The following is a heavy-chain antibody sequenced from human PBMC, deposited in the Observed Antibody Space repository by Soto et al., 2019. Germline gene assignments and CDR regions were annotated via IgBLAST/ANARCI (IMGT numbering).Heavy chain of an antibody. CDR3: ARGDIVVVPAALDY. J-gene: IGHJ4*02. V-gene: IGHV4-34*01. Sequence: PSETLSLTGAVYGGSFSGYYWSWIRQPPGKGLEWIGEINHSGSTNYNPSLKSRVTISVDTSKNQFSLKLSSVTAADTAVYYCARGDIVVVPAALDYWGQGTLVTVS. CDR1: GGSFSGYY. D-gene: IGHD2-2*01. CDR2: INHSGST.